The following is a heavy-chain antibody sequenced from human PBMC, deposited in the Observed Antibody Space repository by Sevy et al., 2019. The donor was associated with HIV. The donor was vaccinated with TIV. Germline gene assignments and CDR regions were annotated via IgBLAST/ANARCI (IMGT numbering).Heavy chain of an antibody. CDR1: GFTFSSYW. J-gene: IGHJ4*02. CDR3: ARVYFRILAAGITPGVPDY. D-gene: IGHD6-13*01. V-gene: IGHV3-7*01. CDR2: IKQDGSEK. Sequence: GGSLRLSCAASGFTFSSYWMSWVRQAPGKGLEWVANIKQDGSEKYYVDSVKGRFTISRDNAKNSLYLQMNSLRAEDTAVYYCARVYFRILAAGITPGVPDYWGQGTLVTVSS.